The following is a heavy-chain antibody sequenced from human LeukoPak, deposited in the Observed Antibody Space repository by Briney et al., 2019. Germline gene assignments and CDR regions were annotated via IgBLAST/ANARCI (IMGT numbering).Heavy chain of an antibody. J-gene: IGHJ4*02. CDR1: GGSISSYY. CDR3: ARSVLTLDFDY. D-gene: IGHD2/OR15-2a*01. V-gene: IGHV4-59*12. CDR2: IYYSGST. Sequence: KTSETLSLTCTVSGGSISSYYWSWIRQPPGKGLEWIGSIYYSGSTYYNPSLKSRVTISVDTSKNQFSLKLSSVTAADTAVYYCARSVLTLDFDYWGQGTLVTVSS.